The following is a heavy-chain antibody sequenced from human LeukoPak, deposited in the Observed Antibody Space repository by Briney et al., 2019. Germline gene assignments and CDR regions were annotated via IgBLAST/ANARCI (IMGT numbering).Heavy chain of an antibody. CDR3: ARVGRERHNYYYGMDV. J-gene: IGHJ6*02. CDR2: IYTSGST. V-gene: IGHV4-4*07. D-gene: IGHD1-1*01. CDR1: GGSISSYC. Sequence: SETLSLTCTVSGGSISSYCWSWIRQPAGKGLEWIGRIYTSGSTNYNPSLKSRVTMSVDTSKDQFSLKLSSVTAADTAVYYCARVGRERHNYYYGMDVWGQGTTVTVSS.